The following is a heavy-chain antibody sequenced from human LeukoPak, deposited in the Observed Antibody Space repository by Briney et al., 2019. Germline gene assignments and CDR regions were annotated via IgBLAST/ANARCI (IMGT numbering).Heavy chain of an antibody. CDR1: GSTFSSYA. V-gene: IGHV3-30-3*01. CDR2: ISYDGSNK. J-gene: IGHJ6*02. D-gene: IGHD2-2*01. CDR3: ARGRCSSTSCYLAVRSDNYYYGMDV. Sequence: PGRSLRLSCAASGSTFSSYAMHWVRQAPGKGLEWVAVISYDGSNKYYADSVKGRFTISRDNSKNTLYLQMNSLRAEDTAVYYCARGRCSSTSCYLAVRSDNYYYGMDVWGQGTTVTVSS.